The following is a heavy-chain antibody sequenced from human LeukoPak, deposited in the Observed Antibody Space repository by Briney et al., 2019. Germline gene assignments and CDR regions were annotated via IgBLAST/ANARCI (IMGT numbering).Heavy chain of an antibody. CDR1: GFTFSSYS. D-gene: IGHD3-10*01. Sequence: GGSLRLSCAASGFTFSSYSMNWVRQAPGKGLEWVSSISSSSSYIYYADSVKGRFTISRDNAENSLYLQMNSLRAEDTAVYYCAREGTMVRGVKKAFDIWGQGTMVTVSS. V-gene: IGHV3-21*01. J-gene: IGHJ3*02. CDR2: ISSSSSYI. CDR3: AREGTMVRGVKKAFDI.